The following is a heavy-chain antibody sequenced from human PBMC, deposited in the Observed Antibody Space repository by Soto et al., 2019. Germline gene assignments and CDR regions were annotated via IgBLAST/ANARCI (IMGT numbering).Heavy chain of an antibody. Sequence: QITLKESGPTLVKPTQTLTLTCTFSGFSLSARGVGVGWFRQPPGKALEWLALIYWDDDKNYSPSLKSRLIITKDTSKNQVVLTMTNMDPVDTATYYCARCEGAWYISDFDSWGQGILVTVSS. CDR3: ARCEGAWYISDFDS. J-gene: IGHJ4*02. CDR1: GFSLSARGVG. CDR2: IYWDDDK. V-gene: IGHV2-5*02. D-gene: IGHD6-19*01.